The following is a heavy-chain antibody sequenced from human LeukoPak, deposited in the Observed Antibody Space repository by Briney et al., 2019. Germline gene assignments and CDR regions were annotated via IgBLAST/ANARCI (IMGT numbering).Heavy chain of an antibody. CDR1: GSTFTRNT. D-gene: IGHD3-22*01. CDR2: VNTNTGNP. CDR3: VTNFDSSGYFCY. Sequence: GASVKVSCKASGSTFTRNTITWVRQAPGRGLEWMGWVNTNTGNPTYAQGFTGRFVFSSDTSVSTAYLQIGSLKAEDTAVYYCVTNFDSSGYFCYWGQGTLVTVSS. V-gene: IGHV7-4-1*01. J-gene: IGHJ4*02.